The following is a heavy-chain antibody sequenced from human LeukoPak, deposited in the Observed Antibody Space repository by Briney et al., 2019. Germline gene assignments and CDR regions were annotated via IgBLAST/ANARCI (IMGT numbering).Heavy chain of an antibody. J-gene: IGHJ6*02. V-gene: IGHV4-59*01. CDR2: IDYGENT. Sequence: SETLSRTCSGSGTSISNYYWTWLRQPPGNGREGIGYIDYGENTNYEPSLKTRVTMSLDTSKNQFSLKLSPAHAAGSAVYHCARTSRHFYGSGSNLKPWPDAMDVWGQGTTVTVSS. CDR1: GTSISNYY. D-gene: IGHD3-10*01. CDR3: ARTSRHFYGSGSNLKPWPDAMDV.